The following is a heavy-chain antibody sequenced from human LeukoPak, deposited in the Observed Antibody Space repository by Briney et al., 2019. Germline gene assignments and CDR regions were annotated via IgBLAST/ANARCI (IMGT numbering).Heavy chain of an antibody. J-gene: IGHJ3*02. CDR1: GFTFSSYS. CDR3: ARDRAAMITFDAFDI. CDR2: ISTSGTTT. D-gene: IGHD5-18*01. Sequence: GGSLRLSCAASGFTFSSYSMNWVRQAPGKGLEWVSYISTSGTTTFYADSVKGRFTISRDNAKNSLSLQMNSLRAEDTAVYYCARDRAAMITFDAFDIWGQGTMVTVSS. V-gene: IGHV3-48*04.